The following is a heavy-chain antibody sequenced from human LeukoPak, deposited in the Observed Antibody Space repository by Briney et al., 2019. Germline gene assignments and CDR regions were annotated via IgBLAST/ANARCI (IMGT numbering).Heavy chain of an antibody. J-gene: IGHJ4*02. D-gene: IGHD5-18*01. CDR1: GGSFSGYY. CDR3: ARLHGYSYGCDY. V-gene: IGHV4-34*01. CDR2: INHSGST. Sequence: SETLSLTCAVYGGSFSGYYWSWIRQPPGKGLEWIGEINHSGSTNYNPSLKSRVTTSLDTSKNQFSLKLSSVTAADTAVYYCARLHGYSYGCDYWGQGTLVTVSS.